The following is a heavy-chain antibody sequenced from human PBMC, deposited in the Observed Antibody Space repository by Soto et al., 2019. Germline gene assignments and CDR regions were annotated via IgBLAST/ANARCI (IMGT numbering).Heavy chain of an antibody. D-gene: IGHD2-21*01. Sequence: LSLTCAVYGGSFSGYYWSWIRQPPGKGLEWIGEINHSGSTNYNPSLKSRVTISVDTSKNQFSLKLSSVTAADTAVYYCARVIVRFDYWGQGTLVTVSS. V-gene: IGHV4-34*01. CDR3: ARVIVRFDY. J-gene: IGHJ4*02. CDR1: GGSFSGYY. CDR2: INHSGST.